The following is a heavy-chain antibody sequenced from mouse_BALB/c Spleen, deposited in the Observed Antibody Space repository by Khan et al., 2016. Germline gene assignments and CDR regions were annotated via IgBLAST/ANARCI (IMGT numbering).Heavy chain of an antibody. CDR1: GYSITSGSS. CDR3: ARWCLSWFAY. J-gene: IGHJ3*01. CDR2: IHYSGTT. Sequence: EVQLQESGPDLVKPSQSLSLTCTVTGYSITSGSSWHWIGQFPGNKLEWMAYIHYSGTTYYNPSLKSRISITRDTSKNQFFLQLDSVTTEDTATYYCARWCLSWFAYWGQGTLVTVSA. V-gene: IGHV3-1*02. D-gene: IGHD1-1*02.